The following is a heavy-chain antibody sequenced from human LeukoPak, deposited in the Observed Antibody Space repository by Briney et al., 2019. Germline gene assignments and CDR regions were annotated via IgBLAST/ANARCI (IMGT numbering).Heavy chain of an antibody. J-gene: IGHJ3*02. V-gene: IGHV3-7*01. D-gene: IGHD3-10*01. CDR2: IKQDGSEK. CDR3: ARPRRMYGSGSYAFDI. Sequence: GGSLRLSCEASGFSFISYWMNWVRQAPGKGLEWVANIKQDGSEKYYVDSVKGRFTISRDNAKKSLYLQMNSLRADDTAVYYCARPRRMYGSGSYAFDIWGQGTMVTVSS. CDR1: GFSFISYW.